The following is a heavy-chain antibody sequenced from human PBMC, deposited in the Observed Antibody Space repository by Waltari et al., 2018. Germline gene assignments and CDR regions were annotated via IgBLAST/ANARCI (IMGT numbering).Heavy chain of an antibody. V-gene: IGHV1-69*12. CDR1: GGTFSSYS. J-gene: IGHJ4*02. D-gene: IGHD2-2*01. Sequence: QVQLVQSGAEVKKPGSSVKVSCKASGGTFSSYSITSVRQAPGQGLEWMGGIIPIFGTANYAQKFQGRVTITADESTSTAYMELSSLRSEDTAVYYCAIVASTSCYECGEFDYWGQGTLVTVSS. CDR3: AIVASTSCYECGEFDY. CDR2: IIPIFGTA.